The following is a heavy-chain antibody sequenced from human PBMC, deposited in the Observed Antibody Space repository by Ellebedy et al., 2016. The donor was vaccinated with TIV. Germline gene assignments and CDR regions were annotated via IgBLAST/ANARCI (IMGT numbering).Heavy chain of an antibody. J-gene: IGHJ6*02. CDR2: ISSSSSTI. CDR1: GFTFSSYS. CDR3: ARDSAVLLWFGECNALYYYYGMDV. V-gene: IGHV3-48*02. Sequence: GGSLRLXCAASGFTFSSYSMNWVRQAPGKGLEWVSYISSSSSTIYYADSVKGRFTISRDNAKNSLYLQMNSLRDEGTAVYYCARDSAVLLWFGECNALYYYYGMDVWGQGTTVTVSS. D-gene: IGHD3-10*01.